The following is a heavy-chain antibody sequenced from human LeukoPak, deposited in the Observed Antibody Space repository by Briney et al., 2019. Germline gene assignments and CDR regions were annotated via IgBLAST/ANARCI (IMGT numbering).Heavy chain of an antibody. CDR1: GFTFSSYG. CDR3: AKDSLNWFGESIS. D-gene: IGHD3-10*01. V-gene: IGHV3-23*01. J-gene: IGHJ5*02. CDR2: SSGSGDST. Sequence: GGSLRLSCAASGFTFSSYGMSWVRQAPGKGLEWVSSSSGSGDSTHYADSVKGRFTISGDNSKNTLYLQMNSLRAEDTAVYYCAKDSLNWFGESISWGQGTLVTVSS.